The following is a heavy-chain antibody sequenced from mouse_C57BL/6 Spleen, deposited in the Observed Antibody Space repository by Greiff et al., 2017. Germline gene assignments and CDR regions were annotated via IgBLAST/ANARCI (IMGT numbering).Heavy chain of an antibody. J-gene: IGHJ4*01. Sequence: QVQLQQPGAELVMPGASVKLSCKASGYTFTSYWMHWVKQRPGHGLEWIGEIDPSDSYTNYNHKFKGQSTLTVYKSSSTAYMQLSNLTSEDSAVYYGERWRDYALDYWGQGTSVTVSS. V-gene: IGHV1-69*01. CDR3: ERWRDYALDY. CDR1: GYTFTSYW. CDR2: IDPSDSYT.